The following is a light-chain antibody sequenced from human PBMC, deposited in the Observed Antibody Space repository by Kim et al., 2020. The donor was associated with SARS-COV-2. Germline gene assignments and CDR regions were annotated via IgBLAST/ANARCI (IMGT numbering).Light chain of an antibody. J-gene: IGLJ3*02. CDR3: QSADSSDTFWV. CDR2: EDT. CDR1: ELPKQY. V-gene: IGLV3-25*03. Sequence: SQGQTARITCSGDELPKQYVYWFQQKPGQAPVVVIYEDTERPSGIPERFSGSTSGTTVTLTISGVQAEDEADYYCQSADSSDTFWVFGGGTKLTVL.